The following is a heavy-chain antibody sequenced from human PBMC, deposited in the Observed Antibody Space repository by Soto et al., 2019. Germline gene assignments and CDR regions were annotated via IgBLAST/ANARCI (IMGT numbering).Heavy chain of an antibody. CDR2: IKSKTDGGTT. D-gene: IGHD3-3*01. J-gene: IGHJ4*02. CDR1: GFTFNNAW. Sequence: EVQLVESGGGLVKPGGSLRLSCAASGFTFNNAWMSWVRQAPGKGLEWVGRIKSKTDGGTTDYAAPVKGRFTISRDDSKTTLYLQMNSLKTEDTAVYYCTTETRRSTNYYDFWSGSYGGFFDYWGQGTLVTVSS. CDR3: TTETRRSTNYYDFWSGSYGGFFDY. V-gene: IGHV3-15*01.